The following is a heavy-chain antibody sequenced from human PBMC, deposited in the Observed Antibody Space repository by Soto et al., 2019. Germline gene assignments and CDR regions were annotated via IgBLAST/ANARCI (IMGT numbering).Heavy chain of an antibody. V-gene: IGHV3-9*01. J-gene: IGHJ4*02. D-gene: IGHD1-1*01. CDR2: ISGNSGSI. CDR1: GFTFDDYA. CDR3: AKDIYRDDYYFDY. Sequence: EVQLVESGGGLVQPGRSLRLSCAASGFTFDDYAMHWVRQAPGKGLEWVSGISGNSGSIGYADSVKGRFTISRDNAKNSLYLQMNSLRAEDTALYYCAKDIYRDDYYFDYWGQGTLVTVSS.